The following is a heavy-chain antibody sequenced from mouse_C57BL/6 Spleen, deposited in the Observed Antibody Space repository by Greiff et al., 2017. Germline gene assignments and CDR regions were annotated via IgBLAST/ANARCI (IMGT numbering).Heavy chain of an antibody. Sequence: EVKLQESGPVLVKPGASVKMSCKASGYTFTDYYMNWVKQSHGKSLEWIGVINPYNGGTSYNQKFKGKATLTFDKSSSTAYMELNSLTSEDSAVYYCARSKGYFDYWGQGTTLTVSS. CDR1: GYTFTDYY. J-gene: IGHJ2*01. CDR3: ARSKGYFDY. V-gene: IGHV1-19*01. CDR2: INPYNGGT.